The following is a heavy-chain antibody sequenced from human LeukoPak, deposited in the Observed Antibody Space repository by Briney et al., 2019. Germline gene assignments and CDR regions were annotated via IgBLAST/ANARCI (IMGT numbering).Heavy chain of an antibody. V-gene: IGHV3-30*18. CDR1: RFAFNKFH. J-gene: IGHJ4*02. D-gene: IGHD2-21*01. Sequence: PGGSLRLSCAAARFAFNKFHMHWVRQAPGKGLEWGAVITHDGSNDYYADSVKGRFTISRDNSKNTLYLQMNSLRVEDTAVYYGAKSSWLGVIGRGTYYFDAWGQGTLVAVSS. CDR3: AKSSWLGVIGRGTYYFDA. CDR2: ITHDGSND.